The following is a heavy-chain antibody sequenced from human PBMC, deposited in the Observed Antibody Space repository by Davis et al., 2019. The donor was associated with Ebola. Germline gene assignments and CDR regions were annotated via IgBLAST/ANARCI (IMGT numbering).Heavy chain of an antibody. Sequence: SVKVSCKASGGTFSSYAISWVRQAPGQGLEWMGGIIPIFGTANYAQKFQGRVTITADKSTSTAYMELSSLRSEDTAVYYCARPPIAAPPDYYGMDVWGQGTTVTVSS. J-gene: IGHJ6*02. CDR2: IIPIFGTA. D-gene: IGHD6-6*01. CDR3: ARPPIAAPPDYYGMDV. V-gene: IGHV1-69*06. CDR1: GGTFSSYA.